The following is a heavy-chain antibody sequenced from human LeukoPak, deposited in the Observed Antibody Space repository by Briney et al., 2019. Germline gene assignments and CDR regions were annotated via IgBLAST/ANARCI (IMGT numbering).Heavy chain of an antibody. Sequence: ASVKVSCKASGYIFTNYAINWVRQAPGQGLEWMGWINTNTGNPTYAQGFTGRFVFSLDTSVSTAYLQISSLKAEDTAVYYCARDSSGYHGWFDPWGQGTLVTVSS. CDR1: GYIFTNYA. D-gene: IGHD3-22*01. CDR3: ARDSSGYHGWFDP. J-gene: IGHJ5*02. V-gene: IGHV7-4-1*02. CDR2: INTNTGNP.